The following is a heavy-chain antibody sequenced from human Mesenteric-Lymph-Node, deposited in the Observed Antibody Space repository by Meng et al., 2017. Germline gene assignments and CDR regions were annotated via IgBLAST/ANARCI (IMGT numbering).Heavy chain of an antibody. CDR1: GGSFSGYY. CDR3: ARVGGSRSYYFDY. V-gene: IGHV4-34*01. J-gene: IGHJ4*02. Sequence: SETLSLTCAVYGGSFSGYYWSWIRQPPGKGLEWIGEINHSGSTNYNPSLKSRVTISVDTSKNQFSLKLSSVTAADTAVYYCARVGGSRSYYFDYWGQGTLVTVSS. CDR2: INHSGST. D-gene: IGHD2-15*01.